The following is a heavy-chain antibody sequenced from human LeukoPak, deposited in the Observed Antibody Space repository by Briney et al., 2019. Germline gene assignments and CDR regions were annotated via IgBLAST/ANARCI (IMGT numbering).Heavy chain of an antibody. Sequence: SETLSLTCTVSGGSIMTYYWSWIRQPPGKGLEWIGYIYDSGITYYNPSLQSRVTLSIDTSKNEFSLNLTSVTAADTAIYYCARATNVDYFYYYGLDVWGRGTTVTISS. CDR1: GGSIMTYY. J-gene: IGHJ6*02. CDR2: IYDSGIT. D-gene: IGHD1-14*01. V-gene: IGHV4-59*01. CDR3: ARATNVDYFYYYGLDV.